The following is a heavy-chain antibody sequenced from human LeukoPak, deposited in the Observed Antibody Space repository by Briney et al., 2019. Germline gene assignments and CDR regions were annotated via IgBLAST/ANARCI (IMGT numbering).Heavy chain of an antibody. V-gene: IGHV4-30-2*01. J-gene: IGHJ4*02. CDR1: GGSISSGGYY. CDR3: ARDRPGGSSLDY. Sequence: SETLSLTCTVSGGSISSGGYYWSWIRQPPGKGLEWIGYIYHSGSTYYNPSLKSRVTISVDRSKNQFSLKLSSVTAADTAVYYCARDRPGGSSLDYWGQGILVTVSS. D-gene: IGHD6-13*01. CDR2: IYHSGST.